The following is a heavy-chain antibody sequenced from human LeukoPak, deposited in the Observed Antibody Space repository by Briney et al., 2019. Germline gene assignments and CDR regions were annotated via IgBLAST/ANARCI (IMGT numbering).Heavy chain of an antibody. CDR2: VYYTGTT. CDR1: GASVRISNYY. CDR3: ARHSNYASGSTAKGLFDY. D-gene: IGHD3-10*01. Sequence: SETLSLTCTVSGASVRISNYYWGWIRQPPGKGLEWIASVYYTGTTYYNPSLKSRVTIFVETSKNQISLRLSSVTAADTAVYYCARHSNYASGSTAKGLFDYWGQGTLVSVSS. V-gene: IGHV4-39*01. J-gene: IGHJ4*02.